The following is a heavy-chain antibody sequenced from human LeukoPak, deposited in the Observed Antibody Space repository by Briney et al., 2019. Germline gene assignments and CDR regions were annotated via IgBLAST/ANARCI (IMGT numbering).Heavy chain of an antibody. CDR1: GFTFTSYS. J-gene: IGHJ4*02. V-gene: IGHV3-21*01. CDR3: ARGYCSGGSCHGIDY. Sequence: GGSLRLSCAASGFTFTSYSIHWVRQAPGKGLEWVSSISSGTIYIYYADSVKGRFTISRDNTKNSVYLQMNSLRAEDTAVYYCARGYCSGGSCHGIDYWGQGTLVTVSS. D-gene: IGHD2-15*01. CDR2: ISSGTIYI.